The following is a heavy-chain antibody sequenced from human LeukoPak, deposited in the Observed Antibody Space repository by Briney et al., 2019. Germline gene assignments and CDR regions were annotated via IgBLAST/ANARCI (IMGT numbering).Heavy chain of an antibody. Sequence: GGSLRLSCAASGFTFSSSAMSWVRQTPGKGLEWVSSITGNGATTYYSDSVKGRFTIPRDNSKNTLSLQMNSLRAEDTAVYFCAKERRRVDTAMVRSYYFENWGQGTLVTVSS. V-gene: IGHV3-23*01. D-gene: IGHD5-18*01. CDR3: AKERRRVDTAMVRSYYFEN. CDR2: ITGNGATT. J-gene: IGHJ4*02. CDR1: GFTFSSSA.